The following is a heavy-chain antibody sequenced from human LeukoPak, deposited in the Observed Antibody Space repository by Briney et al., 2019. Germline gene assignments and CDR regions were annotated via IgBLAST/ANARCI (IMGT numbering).Heavy chain of an antibody. CDR3: ARETWIQLCLDY. CDR1: GGSFSGYY. D-gene: IGHD5-18*01. V-gene: IGHV4-34*01. Sequence: SETLSLTCAVYGGSFSGYYWSWIRQPPGKGLEWIGEINHSGSTNYNPSLKSRVTISVDTSKNQFSLKLSSVTAADTAVYYCARETWIQLCLDYWGQGTLVTVSS. J-gene: IGHJ4*02. CDR2: INHSGST.